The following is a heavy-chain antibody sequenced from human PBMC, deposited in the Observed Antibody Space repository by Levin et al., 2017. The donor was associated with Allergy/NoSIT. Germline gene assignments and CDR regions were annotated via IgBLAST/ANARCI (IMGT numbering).Heavy chain of an antibody. CDR1: GFAFHTYG. Sequence: LSLTCAASGFAFHTYGMNWVRQAPGKGLEWVSSISAYSTQTYYADSVKGRFTISRDNAENSLFLQMNRLRAEDTGVYYCAAPWGAMIFASPGYWGQGSLVTVSS. CDR2: ISAYSTQT. CDR3: AAPWGAMIFASPGY. J-gene: IGHJ4*02. V-gene: IGHV3-21*01. D-gene: IGHD3/OR15-3a*01.